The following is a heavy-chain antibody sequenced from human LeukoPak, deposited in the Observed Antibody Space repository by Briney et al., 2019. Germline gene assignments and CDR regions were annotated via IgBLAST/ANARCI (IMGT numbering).Heavy chain of an antibody. CDR3: ARRGSGMT. CDR1: GGSVSSSSYY. J-gene: IGHJ5*02. D-gene: IGHD3-16*01. V-gene: IGHV4-39*01. Sequence: PSETLSLTCTVSGGSVSSSSYYWGWIRQPPGKGLEWIGSIYYSGITYYNPSLTSRVTISVDTSKNQFSLKLSSVTAADTAVYYCARRGSGMTWGQGTLVTVSS. CDR2: IYYSGIT.